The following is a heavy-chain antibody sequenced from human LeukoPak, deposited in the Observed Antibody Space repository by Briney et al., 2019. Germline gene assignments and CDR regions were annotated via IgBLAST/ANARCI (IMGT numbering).Heavy chain of an antibody. D-gene: IGHD3-22*01. Sequence: GGSLRLSCAASGFTFSTYWMSWVRQAPGKGLEWVANIKDDGSETYYGDSVKGRFTISRDNAKNSLYLQMNSLRAEDTAVYYCARDSSGYQWGQGTLVTVSS. CDR3: ARDSSGYQ. CDR2: IKDDGSET. CDR1: GFTFSTYW. J-gene: IGHJ4*02. V-gene: IGHV3-7*01.